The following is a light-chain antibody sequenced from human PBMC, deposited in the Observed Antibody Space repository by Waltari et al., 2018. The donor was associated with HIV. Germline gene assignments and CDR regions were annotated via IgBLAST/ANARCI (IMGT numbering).Light chain of an antibody. CDR1: QNIHFL. Sequence: DIQMTQSPSSLSASVGARVTITCRASQNIHFLLAWYHQKPDRVPESLIYAASNLQDGVPSRFSGSGVVTNFTLTIDNLQPEDSGSYYCHQYFAFPPTFGGGTKIE. CDR2: AAS. J-gene: IGKJ4*01. V-gene: IGKV1D-16*01. CDR3: HQYFAFPPT.